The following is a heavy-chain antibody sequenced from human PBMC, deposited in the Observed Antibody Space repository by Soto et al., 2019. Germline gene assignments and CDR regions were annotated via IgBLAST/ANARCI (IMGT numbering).Heavy chain of an antibody. CDR1: GFTFSSYW. J-gene: IGHJ4*02. D-gene: IGHD4-17*01. Sequence: EVQLVESGEGLVQPGGSLRLSCAASGFTFSSYWMHWVRQAPGKGLVWVSRINSDGSSTSYADSVKGRFTISRDNAKNTLYLQMNSLRAEDTAVYYCARGNYGDYGVEDDYWGQGTLVTVSS. CDR3: ARGNYGDYGVEDDY. CDR2: INSDGSST. V-gene: IGHV3-74*01.